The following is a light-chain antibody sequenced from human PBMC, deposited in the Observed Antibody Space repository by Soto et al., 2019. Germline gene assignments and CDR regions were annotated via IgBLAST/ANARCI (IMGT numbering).Light chain of an antibody. J-gene: IGKJ1*01. CDR2: GAS. CDR3: QEYGYSRT. CDR1: QSVTSTY. V-gene: IGKV3-20*01. Sequence: EIVLTQSPGTLSLSPGDRATLSCRAGQSVTSTYLAWYQHKRGQAPRLLIYGASSRATGIPDRFSGSGSGTDFTLTISRLEPEDFAVYYCQEYGYSRTFGQGTKVDIK.